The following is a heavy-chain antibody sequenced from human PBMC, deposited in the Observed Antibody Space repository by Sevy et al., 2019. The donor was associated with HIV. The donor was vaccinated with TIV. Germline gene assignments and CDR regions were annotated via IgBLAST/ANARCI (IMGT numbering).Heavy chain of an antibody. CDR3: ARDLMWDRAPENWFDP. CDR1: DYSMSSGFY. J-gene: IGHJ5*02. V-gene: IGHV4-38-2*02. Sequence: SETLSLTCAVSDYSMSSGFYWGWIRQPPGKGLEWIGSVDHSGSTYYNTSLKSRVTISVDTSKNQFSLKLRFVTAADTAVYYCARDLMWDRAPENWFDPWGQGTLVTVSS. D-gene: IGHD1-26*01. CDR2: VDHSGST.